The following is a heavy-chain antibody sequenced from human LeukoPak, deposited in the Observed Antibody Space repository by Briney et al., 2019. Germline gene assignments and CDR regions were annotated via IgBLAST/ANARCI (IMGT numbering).Heavy chain of an antibody. Sequence: GGSLRLSCAASGFTVSKYDMHWVRQATGKGLEWVSAIGIVGDTYYRGSVKGRFTMSRENGNNNVYLQMNSLRDGDTAVYYCAKDITIFGVVTFPFDYWGQGTLVTVSS. CDR3: AKDITIFGVVTFPFDY. J-gene: IGHJ4*02. D-gene: IGHD3-3*01. V-gene: IGHV3-13*01. CDR2: IGIVGDT. CDR1: GFTVSKYD.